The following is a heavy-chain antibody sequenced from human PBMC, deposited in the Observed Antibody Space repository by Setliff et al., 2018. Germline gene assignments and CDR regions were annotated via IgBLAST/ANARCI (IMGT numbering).Heavy chain of an antibody. CDR3: ARYSSGWFFDY. V-gene: IGHV3-11*04. Sequence: LSLTCVVSGYSITNGYYWGWIRQPPGKGLEWDSYISSSGSTIYYVDSVKGRFTISRDNAKNSLYLQMNSLRAEDTAVYYCARYSSGWFFDYWGQGTPVTVSS. CDR2: ISSSGSTI. J-gene: IGHJ4*02. D-gene: IGHD6-19*01. CDR1: GYSITNGYY.